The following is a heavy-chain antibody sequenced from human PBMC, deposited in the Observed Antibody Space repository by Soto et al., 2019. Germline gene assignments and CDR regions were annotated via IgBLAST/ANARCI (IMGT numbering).Heavy chain of an antibody. CDR2: ISAHNGNT. J-gene: IGHJ4*02. Sequence: QVDLVQSGAEVKKPGASVKVSCKGSGYAFTTYGITWVRQATGQGLEWLGWISAHNGNTNYAQKLQGRVNVTRHTSTSTADMDLRSLRSDDTAVYYCAIRRYGDYWGQGALVTVSS. V-gene: IGHV1-18*01. CDR3: AIRRYGDY. CDR1: GYAFTTYG. D-gene: IGHD1-1*01.